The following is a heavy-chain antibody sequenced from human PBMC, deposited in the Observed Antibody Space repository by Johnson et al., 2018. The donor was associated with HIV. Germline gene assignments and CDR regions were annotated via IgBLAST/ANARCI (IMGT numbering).Heavy chain of an antibody. V-gene: IGHV3-20*04. J-gene: IGHJ3*02. Sequence: VQLVESGGGVVRPGGSLRLSCAASGFTFDDYGMNWVRQGPGKGLEWVSGINWNGGSTGYADSVKGRFTISRDNAKNSLYLQMNSLSAEDTAVYYCASPRGYGCYDYYLDAFDIWGQGTMVTVSS. CDR2: INWNGGST. CDR3: ASPRGYGCYDYYLDAFDI. D-gene: IGHD5-12*01. CDR1: GFTFDDYG.